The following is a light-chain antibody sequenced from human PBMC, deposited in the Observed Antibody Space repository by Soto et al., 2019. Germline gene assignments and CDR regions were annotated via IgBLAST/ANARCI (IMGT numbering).Light chain of an antibody. J-gene: IGKJ2*01. V-gene: IGKV4-1*01. CDR1: QSVLYSSNNKNY. CDR2: WAS. Sequence: DIVMTQSPDSLAVSLGERATINCKSSQSVLYSSNNKNYLAWYQQKPGLPPKLLIYWASTRESGVPDRFSGSGSGTDFTLTISRLQAEDVAVYYCQQYYSTPYTFGQGTKLEIK. CDR3: QQYYSTPYT.